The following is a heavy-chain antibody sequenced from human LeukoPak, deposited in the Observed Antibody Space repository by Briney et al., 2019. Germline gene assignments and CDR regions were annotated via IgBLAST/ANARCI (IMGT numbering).Heavy chain of an antibody. D-gene: IGHD5-24*01. CDR1: GYTFTGYY. V-gene: IGHV1-2*02. CDR3: ARQDVEGWLQLEVFDY. J-gene: IGHJ4*02. Sequence: GASVKVSCKASGYTFTGYYMHWVQQAPGQGLEWMGWINPNSGGTNYAQKFQGRVTMTRDTSISTAYMGLSRLRSDDTAVYYCARQDVEGWLQLEVFDYWGQGTLVTVSS. CDR2: INPNSGGT.